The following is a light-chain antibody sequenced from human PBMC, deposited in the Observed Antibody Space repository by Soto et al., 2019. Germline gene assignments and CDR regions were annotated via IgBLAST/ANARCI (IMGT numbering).Light chain of an antibody. CDR2: EVS. CDR3: GSFTTSTAYV. Sequence: QSVLTQPASVSGSPGQSITISCTSTSSDVGGFHSVSWYQQHPGQAPKLIIFEVSHRPSGVSDRFSGSQSANTASLTISGLQAEDEADYYCGSFTTSTAYVFGFGTKVTVL. J-gene: IGLJ1*01. V-gene: IGLV2-14*01. CDR1: SSDVGGFHS.